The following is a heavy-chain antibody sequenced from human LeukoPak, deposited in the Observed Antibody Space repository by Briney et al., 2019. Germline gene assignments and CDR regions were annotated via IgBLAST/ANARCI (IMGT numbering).Heavy chain of an antibody. J-gene: IGHJ3*02. Sequence: GGSLRLSCAASGFTFSSYAMSWVRQAPGKGLEWVSAISGSGGSIYYADSVKGRFTISRDNAKNSLYLQMNSLRAEDTAVYYCARVHSSGWSDAFDIWGQGTMVTVSS. V-gene: IGHV3-23*01. CDR2: ISGSGGSI. CDR1: GFTFSSYA. CDR3: ARVHSSGWSDAFDI. D-gene: IGHD6-19*01.